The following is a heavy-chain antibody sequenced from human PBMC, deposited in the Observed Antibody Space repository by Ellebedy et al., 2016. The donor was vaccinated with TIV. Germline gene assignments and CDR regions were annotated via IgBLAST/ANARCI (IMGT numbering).Heavy chain of an antibody. CDR1: GYRFTSFY. V-gene: IGHV1-46*01. CDR2: INPSDGST. Sequence: ASVKVSCXASGYRFTSFYIVWVRQAHGQGLEWMGIINPSDGSTTYLQKFQGRVAMTRDTATSTVYMALSSLRSGDTAVYYCARGIVVPAVPKWGGFYFDSWGQGTLVTVSS. J-gene: IGHJ4*02. CDR3: ARGIVVPAVPKWGGFYFDS. D-gene: IGHD2-2*01.